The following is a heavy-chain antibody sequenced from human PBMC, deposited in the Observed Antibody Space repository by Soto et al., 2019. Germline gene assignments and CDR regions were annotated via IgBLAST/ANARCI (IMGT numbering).Heavy chain of an antibody. D-gene: IGHD2-8*01. V-gene: IGHV3-11*01. J-gene: IGHJ4*02. CDR1: GFTFSDYY. CDR2: ISSSGSTI. Sequence: GGSMRLSCAASGFTFSDYYMSRIRQAPGKGLEWVSYISSSGSTIYYADSVKGRFTISRDNAKNSLYLQMNSLRAEDTAVYYCARDGMVYASDYWGQGTLVTVSS. CDR3: ARDGMVYASDY.